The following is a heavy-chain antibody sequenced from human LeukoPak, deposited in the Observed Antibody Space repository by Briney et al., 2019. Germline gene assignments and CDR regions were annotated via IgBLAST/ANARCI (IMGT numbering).Heavy chain of an antibody. CDR1: GFTFSSYA. Sequence: GGSLRLSCAASGFTFSSYAMHWVRQAPGKGLEWVAAISYDGSNKYYADSVKGRFTISRDNSKNTLYLQMNSLRAEDTAVYYCASDISGIAVAVFDYWGQGTLVTVSS. J-gene: IGHJ4*02. D-gene: IGHD6-19*01. CDR2: ISYDGSNK. CDR3: ASDISGIAVAVFDY. V-gene: IGHV3-30*04.